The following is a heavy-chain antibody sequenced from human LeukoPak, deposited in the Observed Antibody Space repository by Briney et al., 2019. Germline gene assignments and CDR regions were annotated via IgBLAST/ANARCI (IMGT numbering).Heavy chain of an antibody. Sequence: GGSLRLSCAASRFTFSRYGIHWVRQVPGKGLEWLAHMSPDGIHEFYADSVKGRFTISRDSSRDTMYLQMDSLRAEDTAVYYCARDNTWSLDYWGQGTLVTVSS. CDR3: ARDNTWSLDY. CDR1: RFTFSRYG. J-gene: IGHJ4*02. V-gene: IGHV3-30*03. D-gene: IGHD2/OR15-2a*01. CDR2: MSPDGIHE.